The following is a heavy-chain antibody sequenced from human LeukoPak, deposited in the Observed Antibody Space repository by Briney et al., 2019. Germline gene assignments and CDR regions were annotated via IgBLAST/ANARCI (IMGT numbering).Heavy chain of an antibody. J-gene: IGHJ3*02. CDR3: AGYKNAFDI. D-gene: IGHD1-14*01. CDR2: IYYSGST. Sequence: SETLSLTCTVSGGSISSSSYYWGWIRQPPGKGLEWIGSIYYSGSTYYNPSLKSRVTISVDTSKNQFSLKLSSVTAADTAVYYCAGYKNAFDIWAKGQWSPSLQ. CDR1: GGSISSSSYY. V-gene: IGHV4-39*01.